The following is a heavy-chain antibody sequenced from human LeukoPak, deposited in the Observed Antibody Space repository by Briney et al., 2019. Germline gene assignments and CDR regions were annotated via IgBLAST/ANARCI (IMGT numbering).Heavy chain of an antibody. V-gene: IGHV4-39*07. Sequence: SETLSLTCTVSGGSISSSNYYWGWIRQPPGKGLEWIGSLYYSGSTYYSPSLKSRVTISVDTSKNQFSLKLSSVTAADTAVYYCARLLRVGYCSTTTCNWFDPWGQGTLVTVSS. CDR2: LYYSGST. CDR3: ARLLRVGYCSTTTCNWFDP. D-gene: IGHD2-2*03. CDR1: GGSISSSNYY. J-gene: IGHJ5*02.